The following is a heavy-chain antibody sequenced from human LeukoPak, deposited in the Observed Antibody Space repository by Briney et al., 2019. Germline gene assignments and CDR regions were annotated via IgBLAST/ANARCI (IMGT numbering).Heavy chain of an antibody. Sequence: GGSLRLSCAASGFTFSSYAMSWVRQAPGKGLEWVSAISGSGGSTYYADSVKGRSTISRDNSKNTLYLQMNSLRAVDTAVYYCAKDKQVHYYDSSGYYVFDYWGQGTLVTVSS. J-gene: IGHJ4*02. CDR2: ISGSGGST. D-gene: IGHD3-22*01. V-gene: IGHV3-23*01. CDR3: AKDKQVHYYDSSGYYVFDY. CDR1: GFTFSSYA.